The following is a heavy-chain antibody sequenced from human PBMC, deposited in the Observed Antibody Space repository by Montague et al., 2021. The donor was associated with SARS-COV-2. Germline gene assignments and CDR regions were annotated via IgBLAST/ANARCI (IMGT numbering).Heavy chain of an antibody. V-gene: IGHV4-39*01. CDR1: GDSIRGATYY. J-gene: IGHJ5*02. CDR3: ARRLTGVEPPFDP. D-gene: IGHD3-3*01. Sequence: SETLSLTCDVSGDSIRGATYYWAWIRQPPGRGREWIGNMYYSGSTMYNPSRKSRVTMSVDTSKNQFSLHLDIVTAADTAVYDWARRLTGVEPPFDPWGQGILVIVSS. CDR2: MYYSGST.